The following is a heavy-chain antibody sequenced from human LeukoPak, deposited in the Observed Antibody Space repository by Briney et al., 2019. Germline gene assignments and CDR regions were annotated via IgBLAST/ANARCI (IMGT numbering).Heavy chain of an antibody. J-gene: IGHJ4*02. CDR1: GFTFSSYG. D-gene: IGHD1-14*01. CDR3: ASSSLPHGIFDY. Sequence: GRSLRLSCAASGFTFSSYGMHWVRQAPGKGLEWVAVISYDGSNKYYADSVKGRFTISRDNSKNTLYLQMNSLRAEDTAVYYCASSSLPHGIFDYWGQGTLVTVSS. CDR2: ISYDGSNK. V-gene: IGHV3-30*03.